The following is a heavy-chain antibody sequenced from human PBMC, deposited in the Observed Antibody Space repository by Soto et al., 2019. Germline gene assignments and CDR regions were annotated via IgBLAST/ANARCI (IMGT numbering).Heavy chain of an antibody. J-gene: IGHJ6*02. CDR3: ARDRLYGMDV. CDR2: INHSGGT. CDR1: GGSFSGHF. V-gene: IGHV4-34*02. Sequence: QVPLQQWGARLLKPSETLSLTCAVYGGSFSGHFWTWIRQAPGKGLEWIGEINHSGGTNYNSSLKSRVSISIDTSKNQFSLILNSVTAADTAVYYCARDRLYGMDVWGQGTTVSVSS.